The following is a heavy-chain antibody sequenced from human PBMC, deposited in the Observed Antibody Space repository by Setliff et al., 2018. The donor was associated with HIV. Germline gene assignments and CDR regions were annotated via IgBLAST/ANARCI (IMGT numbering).Heavy chain of an antibody. CDR3: VRGGQYYRSTYYYYYMDV. V-gene: IGHV1-69*13. D-gene: IGHD3-16*02. CDR2: INPIHGTA. J-gene: IGHJ6*03. Sequence: SVKVSCKASGGTFSSYGISWVRQAPGQGLEWMGGINPIHGTANYAQKFQGRVTIAADEFTSTAYMELSSLRSEDTAVYYWVRGGQYYRSTYYYYYMDVWGKGTTVTVSS. CDR1: GGTFSSYG.